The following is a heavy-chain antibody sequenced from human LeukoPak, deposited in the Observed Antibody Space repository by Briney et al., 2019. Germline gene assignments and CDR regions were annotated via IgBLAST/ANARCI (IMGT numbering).Heavy chain of an antibody. D-gene: IGHD3-16*01. V-gene: IGHV6-1*01. CDR1: GDSVSSNSAA. CDR3: ARDMGSYGHPFSFDC. J-gene: IGHJ4*02. Sequence: SQILSLTCVISGDSVSSNSAAWSWIRQSPPRGLEWLGRTYYRSKWYNEYALSVKSRITINPDTSKNQFSLQLNSVSPEDTAVYYCARDMGSYGHPFSFDCWGQGTLVTVSS. CDR2: TYYRSKWYN.